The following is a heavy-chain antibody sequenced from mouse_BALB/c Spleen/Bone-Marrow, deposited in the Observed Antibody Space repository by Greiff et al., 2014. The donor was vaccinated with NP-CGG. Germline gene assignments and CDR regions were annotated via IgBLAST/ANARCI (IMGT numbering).Heavy chain of an antibody. CDR2: IDPANGNT. D-gene: IGHD1-2*01. J-gene: IGHJ2*01. CDR3: ARYYYGYYFDY. V-gene: IGHV14-3*02. Sequence: EVKLVESGAELVKPGASVKLSCTASGFNIKDTHMHWVKQRPEQGLEWIGRIDPANGNTKYDPKFQGKATITADTSSNTAYLQLSSLTSEDTAVYYCARYYYGYYFDYWGQGTTLTVSS. CDR1: GFNIKDTH.